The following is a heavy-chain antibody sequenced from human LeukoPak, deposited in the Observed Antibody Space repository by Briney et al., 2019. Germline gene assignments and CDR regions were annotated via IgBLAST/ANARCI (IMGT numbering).Heavy chain of an antibody. CDR3: ARVLVPAATIDGRYYYGMDV. D-gene: IGHD2-2*01. CDR2: IYYSGST. CDR1: GGSISSYY. V-gene: IGHV4-59*01. Sequence: SETLSLTCTVSGGSISSYYWSWIRQPPGKGLEWIGYIYYSGSTNYNPSLKSRVIISVDTSKNQFSLKLSSVTAADTAVYYCARVLVPAATIDGRYYYGMDVWGQGTTVTVSS. J-gene: IGHJ6*02.